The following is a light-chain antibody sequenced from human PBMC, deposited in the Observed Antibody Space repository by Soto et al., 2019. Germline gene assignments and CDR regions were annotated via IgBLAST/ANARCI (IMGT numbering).Light chain of an antibody. J-gene: IGLJ1*01. V-gene: IGLV2-8*01. CDR1: SSDVGGYNY. Sequence: QSALTQPPSASGSPGQSVTISCTGTSSDVGGYNYVSWYQHHPGKAPKLMIYEVSQRPSGVPDRFSGSKSGNTASLTVSGLQAEDEADYYCSSYAGSNNRWVFGSGTKLTVL. CDR2: EVS. CDR3: SSYAGSNNRWV.